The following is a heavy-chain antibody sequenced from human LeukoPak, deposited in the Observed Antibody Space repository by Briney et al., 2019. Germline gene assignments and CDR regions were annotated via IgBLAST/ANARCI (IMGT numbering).Heavy chain of an antibody. D-gene: IGHD6-13*01. CDR3: ARNLIPEQLVLNF. CDR2: IYYTGST. V-gene: IGHV4-59*01. CDR1: GGSISIYY. Sequence: SETLSLTCTVSGGSISIYYWNWIRQPPGKGLEFIGYIYYTGSTNYNPSLKSRVTMSVDTSKNQFSLNLRSVTPEDTAVYYCARNLIPEQLVLNFWGQGTLVTVSS. J-gene: IGHJ4*02.